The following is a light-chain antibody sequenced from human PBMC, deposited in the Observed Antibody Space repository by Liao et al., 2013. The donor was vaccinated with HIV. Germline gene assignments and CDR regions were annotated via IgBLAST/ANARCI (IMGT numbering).Light chain of an antibody. J-gene: IGLJ3*02. Sequence: SYVLTQPPSVSVAPGKTARITCGGNNIRTKSVHWYQQKPGQAPVVVIYKDSERPSGIPERFSGSSSGTTVTLTISGVQAEDEADYYCQSADSSATCPVFGGGTKLTVL. CDR1: NIRTKS. V-gene: IGLV3-25*03. CDR3: QSADSSATCPV. CDR2: KDS.